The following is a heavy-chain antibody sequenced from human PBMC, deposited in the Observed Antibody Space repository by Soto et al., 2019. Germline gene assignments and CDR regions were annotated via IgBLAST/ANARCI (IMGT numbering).Heavy chain of an antibody. D-gene: IGHD3-9*01. CDR3: ARVGSRYDILTGYYPPLDY. CDR2: IYYSGST. Sequence: SETLSLTCTVSGGSISSYYWSWIRQPPGKGLEWIGYIYYSGSTNYNPSLKSRVTISVDTSKNQFSLKLSSVTAADTAVYYCARVGSRYDILTGYYPPLDYWGKGTLVTVS. J-gene: IGHJ4*02. V-gene: IGHV4-59*01. CDR1: GGSISSYY.